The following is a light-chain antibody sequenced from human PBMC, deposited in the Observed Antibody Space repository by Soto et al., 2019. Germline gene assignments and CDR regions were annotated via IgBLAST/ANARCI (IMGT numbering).Light chain of an antibody. CDR2: GAS. V-gene: IGKV3-15*01. CDR1: QSVGSSY. CDR3: QQYNNWPPIT. J-gene: IGKJ5*01. Sequence: EIVLTQSPGTLSLSPGERVTLSCRASQSVGSSYLAWYQQKPGQAPRLLIYGASIRATGIPARFSGSGSGTEFTLTISSLQSEDFAVYYCQQYNNWPPITFGQGTRLEIK.